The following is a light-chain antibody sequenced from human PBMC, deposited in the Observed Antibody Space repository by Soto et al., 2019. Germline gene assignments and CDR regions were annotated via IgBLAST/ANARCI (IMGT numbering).Light chain of an antibody. V-gene: IGKV3-20*01. Sequence: EIVFTQSPGTLSLSPGERATLSCRASQSVSSSYLAWYQQRPGQTPSLLIYGASTRATGIPDRFSGSGSGTHFTLTISRLEPGDFAVYYCQHFGGTTFTFGQGTRLEIK. CDR2: GAS. CDR1: QSVSSSY. CDR3: QHFGGTTFT. J-gene: IGKJ5*01.